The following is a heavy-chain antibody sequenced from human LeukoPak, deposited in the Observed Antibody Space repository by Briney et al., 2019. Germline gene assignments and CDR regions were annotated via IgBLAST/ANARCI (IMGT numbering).Heavy chain of an antibody. CDR1: GFTFSSYS. D-gene: IGHD5-12*01. J-gene: IGHJ4*02. V-gene: IGHV3-21*01. CDR3: ARDHSPDGYEFDY. CDR2: ISSSSSYI. Sequence: GGSLRLSCAASGFTFSSYSMNWVRQAPGKGLEWVSSISSSSSYIYYADSVKGRFTISRDNAKNSLYLQMNSLRAEDTAVYYCARDHSPDGYEFDYWGQGTLVTVSS.